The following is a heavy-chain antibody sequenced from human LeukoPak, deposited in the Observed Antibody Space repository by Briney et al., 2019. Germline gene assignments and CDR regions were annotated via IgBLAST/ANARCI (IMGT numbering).Heavy chain of an antibody. J-gene: IGHJ4*02. CDR1: GFTFSSYA. CDR3: ANLPRDPYWGVDY. D-gene: IGHD3-16*01. CDR2: IRYDGSNK. Sequence: PGRSLRLSCAASGFTFSSYAMSWVRQAPGKGLEWVAFIRYDGSNKYYADSVKGRFTISRDNSKNTLYLQMNSLRAEDTAVYYCANLPRDPYWGVDYWGQGTLVTVSS. V-gene: IGHV3-30*02.